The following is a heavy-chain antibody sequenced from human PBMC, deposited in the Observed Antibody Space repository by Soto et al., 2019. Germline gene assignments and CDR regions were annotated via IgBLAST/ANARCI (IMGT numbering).Heavy chain of an antibody. Sequence: SETLSLTCTVSGGSISSGGYYWSWIRQHPGKGLEWIGYIYYSGSTYYNPSLKSRVTISVDTSKNQFSLKLSSVTAADTAVYYCARDNTEYYSGYDYHWFEPWGQGTLVTVSS. CDR1: GGSISSGGYY. D-gene: IGHD5-12*01. CDR3: ARDNTEYYSGYDYHWFEP. J-gene: IGHJ5*02. CDR2: IYYSGST. V-gene: IGHV4-31*03.